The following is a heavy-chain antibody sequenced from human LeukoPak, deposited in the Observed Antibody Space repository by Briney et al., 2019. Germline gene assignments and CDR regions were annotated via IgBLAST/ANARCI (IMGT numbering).Heavy chain of an antibody. J-gene: IGHJ5*02. Sequence: GASVKVSCKASGYTFTGYYMHWVRQAPGQGLEWMGWINPNSGGTNYAQKFQGRVTMTRDTSISTAYMELSSLRSEDTAVYYCARDRGYCSGGSCYSGARPGGFDPWGQGTLVTVSS. V-gene: IGHV1-2*02. CDR2: INPNSGGT. CDR1: GYTFTGYY. CDR3: ARDRGYCSGGSCYSGARPGGFDP. D-gene: IGHD2-15*01.